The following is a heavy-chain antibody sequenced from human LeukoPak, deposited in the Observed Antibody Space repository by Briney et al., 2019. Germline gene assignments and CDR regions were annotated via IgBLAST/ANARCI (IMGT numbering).Heavy chain of an antibody. D-gene: IGHD3-10*01. Sequence: PGGSLRLSCAASGFTFINYSMNWVRQAPGKGLEWVSSISSSSSYIYYADSVKGRFTISRDNAKNSLYLQMNRLRAEDTAVYYCASDEGRGYYFDYWGQGTLVTVSS. CDR2: ISSSSSYI. CDR1: GFTFINYS. V-gene: IGHV3-21*01. J-gene: IGHJ4*02. CDR3: ASDEGRGYYFDY.